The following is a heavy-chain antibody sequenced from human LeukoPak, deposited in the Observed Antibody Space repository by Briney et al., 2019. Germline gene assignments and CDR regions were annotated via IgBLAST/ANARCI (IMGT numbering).Heavy chain of an antibody. CDR3: AHFRGDGYT. CDR1: GGSISSYY. J-gene: IGHJ5*02. Sequence: PSETLSLTCTVSGGSISSYYWSWIRQPPGKGLEWIGYIYYSGSTNDNPSLKSRVTISVDTSKNQFSLKLSSVTAADTAVYYCAHFRGDGYTWGQGTLVTVSS. CDR2: IYYSGST. V-gene: IGHV4-59*08. D-gene: IGHD5-24*01.